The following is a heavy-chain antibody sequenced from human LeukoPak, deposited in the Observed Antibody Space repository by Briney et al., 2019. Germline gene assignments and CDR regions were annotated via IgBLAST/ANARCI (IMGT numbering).Heavy chain of an antibody. CDR2: IYYSGST. CDR1: GGSISSYY. Sequence: PSETLSLTCTVSGGSISSYYWSWIRQPPGKGLEWIGYIYYSGSTNYNPSLKSRVTISVDTSKNQFSLKLSSVTAADTAVYYCARLWRNYYGSGSYLNWFDPWGQGTLVTVSS. D-gene: IGHD3-10*01. CDR3: ARLWRNYYGSGSYLNWFDP. J-gene: IGHJ5*02. V-gene: IGHV4-59*01.